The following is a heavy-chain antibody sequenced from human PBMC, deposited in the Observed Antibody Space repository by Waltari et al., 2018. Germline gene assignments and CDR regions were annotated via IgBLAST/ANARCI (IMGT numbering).Heavy chain of an antibody. J-gene: IGHJ4*02. CDR3: VLYSSSFLGDC. V-gene: IGHV3-74*01. D-gene: IGHD6-13*01. CDR1: GFIFSSYW. CDR2: IKLEGSIS. Sequence: EVQLVESGGDLVQPGGSLRLSCTASGFIFSSYWMHWVRQAPGKGLVSVAHIKLEGSISNYADSGKGRFTISRDNARNTLFLQMNRLRAEDTAIYYCVLYSSSFLGDCWGQGTLVTVSS.